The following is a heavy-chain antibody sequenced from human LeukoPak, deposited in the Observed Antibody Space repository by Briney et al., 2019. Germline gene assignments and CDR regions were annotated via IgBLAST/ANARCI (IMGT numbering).Heavy chain of an antibody. CDR3: ARSTITMVRGVIKTTTTWYSYYYMDV. CDR1: RFTFSSFS. D-gene: IGHD3-10*01. Sequence: GGSLRLSCVASRFTFSSFSVSWVRQAPGKGLEWVANIKQDGSEKYYVDSVKGRFTISRDNAKNSLYLRMNSLRAEDTAVYYCARSTITMVRGVIKTTTTWYSYYYMDVWDKGTTVTVSS. V-gene: IGHV3-7*01. CDR2: IKQDGSEK. J-gene: IGHJ6*03.